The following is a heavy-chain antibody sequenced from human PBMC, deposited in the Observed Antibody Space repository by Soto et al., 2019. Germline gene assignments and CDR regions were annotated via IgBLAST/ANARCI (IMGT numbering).Heavy chain of an antibody. V-gene: IGHV3-33*01. D-gene: IGHD2-21*01. CDR3: ARVLGWASLGFDP. J-gene: IGHJ5*02. Sequence: QVQLVESGGGVVQPGRSLRLSCAASGFTFSSYGMHWVRQAPGKGLEWVAVIWYDGSNKYYADSVKGRFTISRDNSKNTLYLQMNSLRAEDTAVYYCARVLGWASLGFDPWGQGTLVTVSS. CDR1: GFTFSSYG. CDR2: IWYDGSNK.